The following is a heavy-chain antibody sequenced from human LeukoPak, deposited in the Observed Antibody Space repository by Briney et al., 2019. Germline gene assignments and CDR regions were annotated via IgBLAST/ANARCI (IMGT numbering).Heavy chain of an antibody. CDR2: INPNSGGT. J-gene: IGHJ4*02. V-gene: IGHV1-2*02. CDR1: GYTFTGYY. D-gene: IGHD5-12*01. Sequence: ASVKVSCKASGYTFTGYYMHWVRQAPGQGLGWMGWINPNSGGTNYAQKFQGRVTMTRDTSISTAYMELSRLRSDDTAVYYCAVRGHSGYGYYFDYWGQGTLVTVSS. CDR3: AVRGHSGYGYYFDY.